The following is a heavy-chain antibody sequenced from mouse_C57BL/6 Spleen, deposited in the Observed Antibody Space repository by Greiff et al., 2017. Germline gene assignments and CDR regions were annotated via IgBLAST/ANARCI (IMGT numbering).Heavy chain of an antibody. D-gene: IGHD1-1*01. CDR1: GFTFSNYW. J-gene: IGHJ3*01. CDR3: TAAYYGSSLFAY. Sequence: DVKLVESGGGLVQPGGSMKLSCVASGFTFSNYWMNWVRQSPEKGLEWVAQIRLKSDNYATHYAESVKGRFTISRDDSKSSVYLQMNNLRAEDTGIYYCTAAYYGSSLFAYWGQGTLVTVSA. V-gene: IGHV6-3*01. CDR2: IRLKSDNYAT.